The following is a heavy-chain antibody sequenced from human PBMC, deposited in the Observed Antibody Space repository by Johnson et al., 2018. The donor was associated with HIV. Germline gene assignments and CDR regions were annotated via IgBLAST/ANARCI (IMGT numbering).Heavy chain of an antibody. D-gene: IGHD1-26*01. J-gene: IGHJ3*02. CDR2: IWYNGSNK. V-gene: IGHV3-30*02. CDR1: GFTFSSYA. CDR3: AKSTWELRHLDAFDI. Sequence: QVQLVESGGGLVQPGGSLRLSCAASGFTFSSYAMHWVRQAPGKGLEWVAVIWYNGSNKHYAGSVKGRFTISRDNSKNTLHLQMNSLRAADTAVYYCAKSTWELRHLDAFDIWGQGTMVTVSS.